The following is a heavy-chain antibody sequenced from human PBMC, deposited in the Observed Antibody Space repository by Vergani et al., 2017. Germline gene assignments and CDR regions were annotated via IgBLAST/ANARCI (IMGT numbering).Heavy chain of an antibody. D-gene: IGHD1-26*01. J-gene: IGHJ4*02. Sequence: EVQLLESGGGLVQPGGSLRLSCAASGFTFSSYAMSWVRQAPGKGLEWVSAISGSGGSTYYADSVKGRFTISRDNSKNTLDLQMNSLRAEDTAVYYCAKDRQASGSYYDYWGQGTLVTVSS. CDR3: AKDRQASGSYYDY. CDR2: ISGSGGST. CDR1: GFTFSSYA. V-gene: IGHV3-23*01.